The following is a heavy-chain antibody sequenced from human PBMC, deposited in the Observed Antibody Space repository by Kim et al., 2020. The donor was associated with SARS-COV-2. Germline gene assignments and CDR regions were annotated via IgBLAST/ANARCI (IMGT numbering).Heavy chain of an antibody. J-gene: IGHJ4*02. Sequence: DSVKGRFTISRDNSKNTLYLQMTSLRAEDTAVYYCARAAYYYGSGSDFDYWGQGTLVTVSS. D-gene: IGHD3-10*01. V-gene: IGHV3-30*01. CDR3: ARAAYYYGSGSDFDY.